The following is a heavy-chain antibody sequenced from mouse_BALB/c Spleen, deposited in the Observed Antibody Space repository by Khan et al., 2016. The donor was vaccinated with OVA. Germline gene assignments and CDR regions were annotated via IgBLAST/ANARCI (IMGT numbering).Heavy chain of an antibody. D-gene: IGHD2-14*01. J-gene: IGHJ4*01. CDR2: INTYTGEP. CDR1: VYTFTNYG. Sequence: QVQLKQSGPELKKPGETVKISCKASVYTFTNYGMNWVKQAPGKGLKWMGWINTYTGEPTYADDFKGRFAFSLETSASTAYLQINNLKNEDTATYFCARVGYNGTMDYWGQGTSVTVSS. CDR3: ARVGYNGTMDY. V-gene: IGHV9-3-1*01.